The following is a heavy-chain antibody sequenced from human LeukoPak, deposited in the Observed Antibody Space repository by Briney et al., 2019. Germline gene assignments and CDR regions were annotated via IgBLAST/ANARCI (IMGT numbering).Heavy chain of an antibody. Sequence: PGGSLRLSCAASGFTFSSYSMNWVRQAPGKGLEWVSSISSSSSYIYYADSVKGRFTISRDNAKNSLYLQMNSLRGEDTAVYYCARSDPQYYHDSRGYSHPLGFFPHWGPGTLVTVSS. D-gene: IGHD3-22*01. V-gene: IGHV3-21*01. CDR2: ISSSSSYI. CDR1: GFTFSSYS. CDR3: ARSDPQYYHDSRGYSHPLGFFPH. J-gene: IGHJ1*01.